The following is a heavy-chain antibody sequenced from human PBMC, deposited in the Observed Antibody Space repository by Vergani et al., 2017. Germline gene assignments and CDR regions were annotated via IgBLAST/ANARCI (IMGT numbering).Heavy chain of an antibody. CDR2: IIPIFGTA. CDR1: GGTFSSYA. V-gene: IGHV1-69*01. J-gene: IGHJ4*02. Sequence: QVQLVQSGAEVKKPGSSVKVSCKASGGTFSSYAISWVRQAPGQGLEWMGGIIPIFGTANYAQKFQGRVTITADESTSTAYMELSSLRSEDTAVYYCARDSVDGSGSYYPQGFDYWGQGTLVTVSS. CDR3: ARDSVDGSGSYYPQGFDY. D-gene: IGHD3-10*01.